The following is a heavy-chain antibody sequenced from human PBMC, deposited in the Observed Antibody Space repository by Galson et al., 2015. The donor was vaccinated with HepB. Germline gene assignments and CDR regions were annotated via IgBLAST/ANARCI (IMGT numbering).Heavy chain of an antibody. V-gene: IGHV3-52*01. J-gene: IGHJ6*02. CDR2: IKCDGSEK. Sequence: SLRLSCAASGFTFSSSWMHWVCQAPEKGLEWVADIKCDGSEKYYVDSVKGRLTISRDNAKNSLYLQVNSLRAEDMTVYYCVRDDYGDYVSYYYGMDVWGQGTTVTVSS. D-gene: IGHD4-17*01. CDR1: GFTFSSSW. CDR3: VRDDYGDYVSYYYGMDV.